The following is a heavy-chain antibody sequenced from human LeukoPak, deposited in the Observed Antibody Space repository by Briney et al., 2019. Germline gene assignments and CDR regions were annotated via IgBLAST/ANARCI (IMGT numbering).Heavy chain of an antibody. CDR2: IYYSGST. CDR3: ASIEMATIRYYYFGMDV. D-gene: IGHD5-24*01. Sequence: SETLSLTCTVSGGSISSSSYYWGWIRQPPGKGLEWIGSIYYSGSTNYNPSLKSRVTISVDTSKNQFSLKLSSVTTADTAVYFCASIEMATIRYYYFGMDVWGQGTTVTVSS. V-gene: IGHV4-39*07. CDR1: GGSISSSSYY. J-gene: IGHJ6*02.